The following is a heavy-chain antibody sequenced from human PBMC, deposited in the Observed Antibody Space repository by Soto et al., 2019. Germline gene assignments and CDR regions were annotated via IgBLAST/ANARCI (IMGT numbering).Heavy chain of an antibody. CDR2: ISAYNGAT. J-gene: IGHJ5*02. Sequence: ASVKVSCKASGYTFTNYGISCLRQAPGQGLEWMGWISAYNGATDFAQKVQGRVTLTTDTSTNTAYMELWSLTSADTAMYYCARDSLGTETTAWLDPWGQGTLVTVSS. D-gene: IGHD1-1*01. CDR3: ARDSLGTETTAWLDP. V-gene: IGHV1-18*04. CDR1: GYTFTNYG.